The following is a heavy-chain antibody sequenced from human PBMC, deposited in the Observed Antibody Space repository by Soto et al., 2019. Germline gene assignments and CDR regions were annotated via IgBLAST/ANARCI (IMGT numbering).Heavy chain of an antibody. D-gene: IGHD4-17*01. Sequence: SETLSLTCAVSSGSISSSNWWSWVRQPPGKGLEWIGEIYHSGSTNYNPSLKSRVTISVDKSKNQFSLKLSSVTAADTAVYYCARVGGDYGDFQTPYYFDYWGQGTLVTVSS. J-gene: IGHJ4*02. CDR2: IYHSGST. CDR1: SGSISSSNW. V-gene: IGHV4-4*02. CDR3: ARVGGDYGDFQTPYYFDY.